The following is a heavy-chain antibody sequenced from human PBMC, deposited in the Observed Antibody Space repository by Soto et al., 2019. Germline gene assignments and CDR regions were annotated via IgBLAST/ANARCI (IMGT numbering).Heavy chain of an antibody. D-gene: IGHD2-15*01. CDR3: ARGRGGSLYNDAFDI. Sequence: EVQLVESGGGLVKPGGSLRLSCAASGFTFSSYSMNWVRQAPGKGLEWVSAISSSSSYIYYEDSVKGRFTISRDNAKNSLYLQMNSLRAEDTAVYYCARGRGGSLYNDAFDIWGQGTMVTVSS. CDR2: ISSSSSYI. CDR1: GFTFSSYS. V-gene: IGHV3-21*01. J-gene: IGHJ3*02.